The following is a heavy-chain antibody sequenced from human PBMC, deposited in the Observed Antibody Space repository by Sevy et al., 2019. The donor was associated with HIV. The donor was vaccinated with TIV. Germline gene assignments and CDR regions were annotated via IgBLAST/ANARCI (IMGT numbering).Heavy chain of an antibody. CDR3: ARGGDDYVAFDI. D-gene: IGHD4-17*01. V-gene: IGHV3-7*01. Sequence: GGSLRLSCAASGFIFSSYWMSWVRQAPGKGLEWVANIKQDGSENYYVDSVKGRFTISRDNAKNSLYLRMNSLRAEDTAVYYCARGGDDYVAFDIWGQGTMVTVSS. CDR2: IKQDGSEN. CDR1: GFIFSSYW. J-gene: IGHJ3*02.